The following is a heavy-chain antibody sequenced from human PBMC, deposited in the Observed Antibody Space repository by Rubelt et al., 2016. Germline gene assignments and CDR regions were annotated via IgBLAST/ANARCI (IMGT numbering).Heavy chain of an antibody. J-gene: IGHJ4*02. CDR2: IRSKTYGETT. CDR1: GFTFGEYA. D-gene: IGHD2-2*01. CDR3: SRTIVVIPGAP. V-gene: IGHV3-49*04. Sequence: EVHLVESGGGLVPPGRSLRLSCTGSGFTFGEYAMTWVSQAPGKGLEWIGVIRSKTYGETTEYAASVKGRVTISRDDSKHSSYLQMNGLKTEDTVVYYCSRTIVVIPGAPWGQGTLVSVSS.